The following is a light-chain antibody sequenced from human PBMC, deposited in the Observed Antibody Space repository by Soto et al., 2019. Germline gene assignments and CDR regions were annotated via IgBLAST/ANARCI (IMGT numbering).Light chain of an antibody. Sequence: QSVLTQPASVSGSPGQSITISCTGTSNDVGNYNYVSWFQQHPGKPPKLMIFEVTNRPSGVSHRFSGSKAGITASLTISGLQPEDEADYYCSSYTTNTTLVFGTGTKVT. V-gene: IGLV2-14*01. CDR2: EVT. CDR3: SSYTTNTTLV. J-gene: IGLJ1*01. CDR1: SNDVGNYNY.